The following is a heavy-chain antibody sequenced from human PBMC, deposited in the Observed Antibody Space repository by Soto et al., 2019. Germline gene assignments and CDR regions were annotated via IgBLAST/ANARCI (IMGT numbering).Heavy chain of an antibody. CDR3: ARAQTLAAAAPYYYGMDV. J-gene: IGHJ6*02. V-gene: IGHV1-2*04. CDR2: INPNSGGT. D-gene: IGHD6-13*01. Sequence: QVQLVQSGAEVKKPGASVKVSCKASGYTFTGYYMHWVRQAPGQGLEWMGWINPNSGGTNYAQKVQGWVTMTRDTTISTAYIALSRLRSDDTAVYYCARAQTLAAAAPYYYGMDVWGQGTTVTVSS. CDR1: GYTFTGYY.